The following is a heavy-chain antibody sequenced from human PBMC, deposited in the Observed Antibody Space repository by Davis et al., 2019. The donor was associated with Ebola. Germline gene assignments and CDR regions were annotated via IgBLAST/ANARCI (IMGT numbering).Heavy chain of an antibody. V-gene: IGHV1-2*02. J-gene: IGHJ6*02. CDR1: GYTFTAYF. CDR2: INPNTGGT. D-gene: IGHD5-18*01. Sequence: AASVKVSCKASGYTFTAYFIHWVRRAPGEGLEWMGWINPNTGGTNSAQKFQGRVTMTRATSMTTAYMELSSLRSEDTAVYYCARVSGTQLWGHGMDVWGQGTTVTVSS. CDR3: ARVSGTQLWGHGMDV.